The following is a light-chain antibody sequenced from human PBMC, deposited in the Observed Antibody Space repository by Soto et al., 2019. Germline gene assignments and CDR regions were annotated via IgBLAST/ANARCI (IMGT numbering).Light chain of an antibody. CDR3: SSFTSSSTRV. Sequence: QSALTQPASVSGSPGQSITISCTGTSSDVGAYNYVSWYQQYPGKAPKLMFYEVSNRPSGISNRFSGSKSGNTASLTISGLQAEDEADYYCSSFTSSSTRVFGGGTKVTVL. CDR2: EVS. J-gene: IGLJ2*01. V-gene: IGLV2-14*01. CDR1: SSDVGAYNY.